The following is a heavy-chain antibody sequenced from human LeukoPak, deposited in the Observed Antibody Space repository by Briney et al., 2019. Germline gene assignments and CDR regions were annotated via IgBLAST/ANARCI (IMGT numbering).Heavy chain of an antibody. CDR3: ARVRRSGSYHDAFDI. CDR2: ISAYNGNT. CDR1: GYTFTSYG. J-gene: IGHJ3*02. V-gene: IGHV1-18*01. Sequence: ASVKVSCKASGYTFTSYGISWVRQAPGQGLEWMGWISAYNGNTDYAQKLQGRVTMTTDTSTSTAYMELRSLRSDDTAVYYCARVRRSGSYHDAFDIWGQGTMVTVSS. D-gene: IGHD1-26*01.